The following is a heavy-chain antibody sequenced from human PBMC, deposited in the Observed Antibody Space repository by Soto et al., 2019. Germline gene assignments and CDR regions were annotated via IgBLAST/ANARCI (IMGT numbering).Heavy chain of an antibody. CDR1: GGSFSGYY. CDR2: INHSGST. D-gene: IGHD3-3*01. CDR3: ARGWNDFWSGYPSYHYYGMDV. V-gene: IGHV4-34*01. Sequence: SETLSLTCAVYGGSFSGYYWSWIRQPPGKGLEWIGEINHSGSTNYNPSLKSRVTISVDTSKNQFSLKLSSVTAADTAVYYCARGWNDFWSGYPSYHYYGMDVWGQGTTVTVSS. J-gene: IGHJ6*02.